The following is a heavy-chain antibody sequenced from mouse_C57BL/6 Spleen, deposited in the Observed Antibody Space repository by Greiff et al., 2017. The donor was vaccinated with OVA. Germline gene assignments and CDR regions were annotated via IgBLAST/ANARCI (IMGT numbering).Heavy chain of an antibody. D-gene: IGHD1-1*01. CDR2: IYPGNSDT. J-gene: IGHJ3*01. CDR3: TRMDYGSLAWFAY. V-gene: IGHV1-5*01. CDR1: GYTFTSYW. Sequence: EVQRVESGTVLARPGASVKMSCKTSGYTFTSYWMHWVKQRPGQGLEWIGAIYPGNSDTSYNQKFKGKAKLTAVTSASTAYMELSSLTNEDSAVYYCTRMDYGSLAWFAYWGQGTLVTVSA.